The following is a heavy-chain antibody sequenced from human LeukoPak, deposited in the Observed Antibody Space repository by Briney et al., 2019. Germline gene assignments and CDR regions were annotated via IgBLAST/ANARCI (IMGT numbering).Heavy chain of an antibody. CDR3: ARVGSYYDMDV. CDR2: IYSGGST. D-gene: IGHD3-10*01. J-gene: IGHJ6*02. CDR1: GVTVSSNY. V-gene: IGHV3-53*01. Sequence: PGGSLRLSCAASGVTVSSNYMSWVRQAPGKGLEWVSVIYSGGSTYYADSVKGRFTVSRDNFQNTLYLQMNSLRAEDTAVYYCARVGSYYDMDVWGQGTTVTVSS.